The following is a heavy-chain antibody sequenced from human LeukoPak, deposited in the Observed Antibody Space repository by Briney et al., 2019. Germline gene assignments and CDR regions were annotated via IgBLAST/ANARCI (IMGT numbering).Heavy chain of an antibody. CDR2: FDPEDGET. CDR1: GYTLTELS. V-gene: IGHV1-24*01. CDR3: ATYSVVVAATSAFDI. J-gene: IGHJ3*02. Sequence: ASVKVPCKVSGYTLTELSMHWVRQAPGKGLEWMGGFDPEDGETIYAQKFQGRATMTEDTSTDTAYMELSSLRSEDTAVYYCATYSVVVAATSAFDIWGQGTMVTVSS. D-gene: IGHD2-15*01.